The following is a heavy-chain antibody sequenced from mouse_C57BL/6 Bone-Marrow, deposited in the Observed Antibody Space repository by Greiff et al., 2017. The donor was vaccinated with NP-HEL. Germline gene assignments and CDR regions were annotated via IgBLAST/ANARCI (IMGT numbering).Heavy chain of an antibody. J-gene: IGHJ3*01. V-gene: IGHV1-85*01. D-gene: IGHD2-4*01. CDR3: ARVYYDYVGDY. CDR2: IYPRDGSP. CDR1: GYTFTSYD. Sequence: VKLQQSGPELVKPGASVKLSCKASGYTFTSYDINWVKQRPGQGLAWIGWIYPRDGSPKYNEKFKVKATLTVDTSSRTAYMELHSLTAEDSAVYFCARVYYDYVGDYWGQGTLVTVSA.